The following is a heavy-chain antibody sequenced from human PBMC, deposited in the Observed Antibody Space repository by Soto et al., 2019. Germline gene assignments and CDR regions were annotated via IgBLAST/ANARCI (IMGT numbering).Heavy chain of an antibody. V-gene: IGHV3-23*01. CDR1: GFTFSSYA. J-gene: IGHJ4*02. CDR3: ARTVAYCGGDCYPIFDY. D-gene: IGHD2-21*02. Sequence: EVQLLESGGGLVQPGGSLRLSCAASGFTFSSYAMSWVRQAPGKGLEWVSAISGSGGSTYYADSVKGRFTISRDNSKNALYLQMNSLRAKYTAVYYCARTVAYCGGDCYPIFDYWGQGTLVTVSS. CDR2: ISGSGGST.